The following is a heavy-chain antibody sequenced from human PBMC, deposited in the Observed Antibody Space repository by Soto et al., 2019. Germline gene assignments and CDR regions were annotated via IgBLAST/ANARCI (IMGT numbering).Heavy chain of an antibody. CDR3: AREGGSAYGMDV. CDR2: INPSSGDS. Sequence: QVHLVQSGAEVAKPGASVKVSCKPSGYTFTGYYIHWVRQAPGQGLEWMGWINPSSGDSKYAQKCQGRVTMTRDTSISTAYLDLRNLRSDDTAVYYCAREGGSAYGMDVWGQGTAVTVSS. J-gene: IGHJ6*02. D-gene: IGHD1-26*01. CDR1: GYTFTGYY. V-gene: IGHV1-2*02.